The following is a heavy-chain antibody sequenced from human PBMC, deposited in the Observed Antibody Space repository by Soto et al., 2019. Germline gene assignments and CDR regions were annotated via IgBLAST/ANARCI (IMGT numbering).Heavy chain of an antibody. D-gene: IGHD4-17*01. J-gene: IGHJ4*02. CDR3: ARGGDGDYGLDY. CDR2: IWYDGSNK. CDR1: GFTFSSYG. Sequence: QVQLVESGGCVVQPGRSLRLSCAASGFTFSSYGMHWVRQAPGKGLEWVAVIWYDGSNKYYADSVKGRFTISRDNSKNTLYLQMNSLRAEDTAVYYCARGGDGDYGLDYWGQGTLVTVSS. V-gene: IGHV3-33*01.